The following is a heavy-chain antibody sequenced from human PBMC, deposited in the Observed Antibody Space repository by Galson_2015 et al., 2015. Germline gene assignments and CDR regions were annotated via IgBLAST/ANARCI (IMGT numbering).Heavy chain of an antibody. CDR2: IYTSGST. J-gene: IGHJ3*02. CDR1: GGSISSGSYY. V-gene: IGHV4-61*02. D-gene: IGHD3-16*02. Sequence: TLSLTCTVSGGSISSGSYYWSWIRQPAGKGLEWIGRIYTSGSTNYNPSLKSRVTISVDTSKNQFSLKLSSVTAADTAVYYCARYSPHYDYVWGSYRSDAFDIWGQGTMVTVSS. CDR3: ARYSPHYDYVWGSYRSDAFDI.